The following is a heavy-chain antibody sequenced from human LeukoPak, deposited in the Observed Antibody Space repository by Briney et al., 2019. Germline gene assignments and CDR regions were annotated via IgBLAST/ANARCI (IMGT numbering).Heavy chain of an antibody. CDR2: ISWNSGSI. CDR1: GFTFDDYA. V-gene: IGHV3-9*03. J-gene: IGHJ4*02. Sequence: GGSLRLSCAASGFTFDDYAMHWVRQAPGKGLEWVSGISWNSGSIGYADSVKGRFTISRDNAKNSLYLQMNSLRAEDMALYYCAKDAVWDGAGYFDYWAQGTLVTVSS. CDR3: AKDAVWDGAGYFDY. D-gene: IGHD3-16*01.